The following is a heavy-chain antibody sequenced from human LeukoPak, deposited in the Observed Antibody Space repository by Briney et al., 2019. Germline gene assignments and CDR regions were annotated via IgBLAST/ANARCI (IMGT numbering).Heavy chain of an antibody. Sequence: GGSLRLSCAASGFTFSSYGMSWVRQAPGKGLEWVSVIYSGGSTYYADSVKGRFTISRDNSKNTLYLQMNSLRAEDTAVYYCARFDCSGGSCYFDYWGQGTLVTVSS. J-gene: IGHJ4*02. CDR2: IYSGGST. CDR1: GFTFSSYG. D-gene: IGHD2-15*01. V-gene: IGHV3-66*01. CDR3: ARFDCSGGSCYFDY.